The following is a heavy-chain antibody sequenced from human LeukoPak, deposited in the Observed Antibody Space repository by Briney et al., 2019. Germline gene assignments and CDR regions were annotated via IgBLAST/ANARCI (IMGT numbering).Heavy chain of an antibody. CDR2: ISNDGINK. CDR1: GLDFSGYA. Sequence: GGSLRLSCAASGLDFSGYALHWVRQAPGQGLEWVAVISNDGINKYYADSVKGRFTISRDNSKNTLYLQMNSLRLEDTAIYYCMRVGTGTPHFDYWGQGTLVTVSS. D-gene: IGHD1-1*01. J-gene: IGHJ4*02. CDR3: MRVGTGTPHFDY. V-gene: IGHV3-30*04.